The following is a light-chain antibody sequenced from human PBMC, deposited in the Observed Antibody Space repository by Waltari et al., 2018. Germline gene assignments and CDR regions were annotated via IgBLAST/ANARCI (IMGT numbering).Light chain of an antibody. V-gene: IGLV2-23*02. CDR3: CSYAGLGIYV. CDR2: EVT. CDR1: SSDVGHYNL. J-gene: IGLJ1*01. Sequence: QSGLTQPASVSGSPGQSITVSCTGTSSDVGHYNLVSWYQQYPGKAPKLMVYEVTKRTSGVSDRCSGSKSGNTASLTISGLQSEDEADYYCCSYAGLGIYVFGTGTKVTVL.